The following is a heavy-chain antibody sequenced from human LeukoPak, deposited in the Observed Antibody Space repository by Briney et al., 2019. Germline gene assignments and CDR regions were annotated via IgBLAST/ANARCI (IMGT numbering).Heavy chain of an antibody. Sequence: ASVKVSCKASGYTFTGYYMHWVRQAPGQGLEWMGWINPNSGGTNYAQKFQGRVTMTRDTSISTAYMELSRLRSDDTAVYYCARGSRSGILTGYYHFDYWGQGTLVTVSS. D-gene: IGHD3-9*01. CDR1: GYTFTGYY. CDR3: ARGSRSGILTGYYHFDY. J-gene: IGHJ4*02. CDR2: INPNSGGT. V-gene: IGHV1-2*02.